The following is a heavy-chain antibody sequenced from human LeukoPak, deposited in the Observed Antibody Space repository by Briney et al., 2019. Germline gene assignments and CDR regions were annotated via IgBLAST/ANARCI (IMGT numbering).Heavy chain of an antibody. CDR1: GFTFSNYW. CDR3: VRDGGVSGYDLLDY. J-gene: IGHJ4*02. V-gene: IGHV3-7*01. Sequence: GGSLRLSCAASGFTFSNYWMTWVRQAPGKGLEWVAHINQDGSEEHYMDSVKARFTISRDNAKNSLSLQMNSLRAEDTAVYYCVRDGGVSGYDLLDYWGQETLVTVPS. D-gene: IGHD5-12*01. CDR2: INQDGSEE.